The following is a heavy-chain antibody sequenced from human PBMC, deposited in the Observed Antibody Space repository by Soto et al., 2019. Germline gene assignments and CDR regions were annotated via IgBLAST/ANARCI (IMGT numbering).Heavy chain of an antibody. D-gene: IGHD3-9*01. CDR3: ARGLRYFDWPDTGADNWFDP. J-gene: IGHJ5*02. V-gene: IGHV4-31*03. CDR1: GGSISSGGYY. Sequence: SETLSLTCTVSGGSISSGGYYWSWIRQHPGKGLEWIGYIYYSGSTYYNPSLKSRVTISVDTSKNQFSLKLSSVTAADTAVYYCARGLRYFDWPDTGADNWFDPWGQGTLVTVSS. CDR2: IYYSGST.